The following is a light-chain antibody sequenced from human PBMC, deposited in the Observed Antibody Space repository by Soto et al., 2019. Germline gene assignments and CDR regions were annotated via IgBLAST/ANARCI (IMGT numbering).Light chain of an antibody. Sequence: DIQMTQSPATLSASVGDRVTITCRASQRVDRWLAWYQQKPGKAPKLLIYKASTLKSGVPSRLSGSGSGTDFTLTISSLQPEDFATYYCQHFNNYPLTFGGGTKVDIK. V-gene: IGKV1-5*03. CDR3: QHFNNYPLT. J-gene: IGKJ4*01. CDR1: QRVDRW. CDR2: KAS.